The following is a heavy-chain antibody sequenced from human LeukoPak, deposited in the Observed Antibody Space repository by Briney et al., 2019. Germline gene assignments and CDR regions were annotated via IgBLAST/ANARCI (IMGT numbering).Heavy chain of an antibody. CDR3: ARRGAGAVDY. J-gene: IGHJ4*02. V-gene: IGHV1-2*02. Sequence: GASVKVSCKASGYTLTGHYMHWVRQAPGQGLEWMGWINPNSGGTNYAQKFQGRVTMTRDTSISTAYMELSSLRSDDTAVYFCARRGAGAVDYWGQGTLVTVSS. D-gene: IGHD6-13*01. CDR2: INPNSGGT. CDR1: GYTLTGHY.